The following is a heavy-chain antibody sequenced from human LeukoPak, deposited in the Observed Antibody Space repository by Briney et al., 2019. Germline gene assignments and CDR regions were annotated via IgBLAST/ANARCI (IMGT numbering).Heavy chain of an antibody. D-gene: IGHD3-22*01. J-gene: IGHJ5*02. CDR2: INHSGST. V-gene: IGHV4-34*01. Sequence: SDTLSLTCGVYGESFSGYFWTWIRQPPGKGLEWIGEINHSGSTNYNPSLKSRVTISVDTSKNQFSLKLSSVTAADMAVYYCARRVNTWFDPWGQGTLVTVSS. CDR3: ARRVNTWFDP. CDR1: GESFSGYF.